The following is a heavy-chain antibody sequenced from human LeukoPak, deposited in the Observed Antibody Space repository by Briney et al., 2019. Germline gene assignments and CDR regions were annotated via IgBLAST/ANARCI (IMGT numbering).Heavy chain of an antibody. CDR2: IHHSGTT. D-gene: IGHD6-13*01. V-gene: IGHV4-59*01. CDR1: GGSISLYH. CDR3: AKGRSGGNIAAHN. J-gene: IGHJ4*02. Sequence: SETLSLTCTVSGGSISLYHWSWVRQSPGKGLDWLGYIHHSGTTNYDPSLKSRVTISIDTSKNQFSLKLNSLTAADTAVYYCAKGRSGGNIAAHNWGQGTLVTVSS.